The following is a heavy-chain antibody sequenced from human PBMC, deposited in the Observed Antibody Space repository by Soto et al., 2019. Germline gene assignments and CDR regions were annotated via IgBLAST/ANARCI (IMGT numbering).Heavy chain of an antibody. V-gene: IGHV3-33*01. J-gene: IGHJ4*02. Sequence: QVQLVESGGGVVQPGRSLRLSCAASXFXXXXXXXXXXXXXXXXXXEWVAVIWYDGSNKYYADSVKGRFTISRDNXXXXXXXXXXXXXXXXTXXYYXXXXXXXAXXYFDYWGQGTLVTVSS. CDR1: XFXXXXXX. CDR2: IWYDGSNK. D-gene: IGHD3-10*01. CDR3: XXXXXXAXXYFDY.